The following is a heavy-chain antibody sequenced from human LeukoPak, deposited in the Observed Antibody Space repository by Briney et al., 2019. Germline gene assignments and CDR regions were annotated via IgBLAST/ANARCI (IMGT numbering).Heavy chain of an antibody. V-gene: IGHV4-30-4*08. D-gene: IGHD5-12*01. CDR3: ARVGRRWGGYELDY. CDR2: IYYSGST. CDR1: GGSISSGDYY. Sequence: SQTLSLTCTVSGGSISSGDYYWSWIRQPPGKGLEWIGYIYYSGSTYYNPSLKSRVTISVDTSKNQFSLKLSSVTAADTAVYYCARVGRRWGGYELDYWGQGTLVTVSS. J-gene: IGHJ4*02.